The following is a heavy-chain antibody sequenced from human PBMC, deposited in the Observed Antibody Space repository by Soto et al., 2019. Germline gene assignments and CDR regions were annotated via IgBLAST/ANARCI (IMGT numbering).Heavy chain of an antibody. D-gene: IGHD6-6*01. Sequence: PGGSLRLSCAACGFTFSSYAMHWVRQAPGKGLEWVAVISYDGSNKYYADSVKGRFTISRDNSKNTLYLQMNSLRAEDTAVYYCARAPSSSSKSFWFDPWGQGTLVTVSS. CDR2: ISYDGSNK. CDR3: ARAPSSSSKSFWFDP. V-gene: IGHV3-30-3*01. CDR1: GFTFSSYA. J-gene: IGHJ5*02.